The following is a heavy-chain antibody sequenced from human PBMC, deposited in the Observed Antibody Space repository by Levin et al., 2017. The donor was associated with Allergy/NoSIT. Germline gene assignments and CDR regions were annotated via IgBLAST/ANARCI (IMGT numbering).Heavy chain of an antibody. CDR3: ARLKVEGGVWFGGRDGLDV. CDR1: GFTFSNYW. J-gene: IGHJ6*02. V-gene: IGHV3-74*01. CDR2: IYTDGSST. D-gene: IGHD3-10*01. Sequence: GESLKISCAASGFTFSNYWMHWVRQPPGKGLVWVSRIYTDGSSTTYADSVKGRFTISRDNAKNTLYLQMNSLRAEDTAVYYCARLKVEGGVWFGGRDGLDVWGQGTTVTVSS.